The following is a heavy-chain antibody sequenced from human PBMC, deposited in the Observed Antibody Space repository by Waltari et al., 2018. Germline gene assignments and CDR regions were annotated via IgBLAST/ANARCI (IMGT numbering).Heavy chain of an antibody. D-gene: IGHD2-15*01. V-gene: IGHV3-53*01. CDR2: IFGGGER. Sequence: LVQSEGGLIQPGGPLRLSCAVSGLAVGPPHMGWVRQAPGKGLGWVAVIFGGGERYYSDSVRGRFTISKDTSENSVYLQMNSLRVDDTAVYYCATHCPSGRCFRWFYYDSWGQGSLVTVSS. J-gene: IGHJ4*02. CDR1: GLAVGPPH. CDR3: ATHCPSGRCFRWFYYDS.